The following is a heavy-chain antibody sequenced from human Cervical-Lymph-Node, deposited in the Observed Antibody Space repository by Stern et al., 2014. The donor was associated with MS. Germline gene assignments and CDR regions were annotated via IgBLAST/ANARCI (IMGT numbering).Heavy chain of an antibody. J-gene: IGHJ4*02. CDR1: GFTFRSYA. D-gene: IGHD3-10*01. V-gene: IGHV3-30-3*01. CDR3: ARDPSRFGDNGYLDY. CDR2: ISYDGTDK. Sequence: VQLVESGGGVVQPGKSLRLSCAASGFTFRSYAMHWVRQAPGQGLEWVGVISYDGTDKYNADSVKGRFTISRDNSKNTLYLQMCSLRGEDTAVYYCARDPSRFGDNGYLDYWGQGTLVTVSS.